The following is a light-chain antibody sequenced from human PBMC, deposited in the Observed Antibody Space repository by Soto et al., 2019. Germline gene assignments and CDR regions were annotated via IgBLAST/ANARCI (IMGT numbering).Light chain of an antibody. Sequence: ESVLTQSPATLSLSPGERATLSCRASQSVSSSLGWYQQIPGQAPRLLIYDASNRATGIPARFSGSGSGTDFPLTISSLEPEDFAVYYCQQRSNWPRTFGQGTKLEIK. CDR3: QQRSNWPRT. CDR2: DAS. CDR1: QSVSSS. J-gene: IGKJ2*01. V-gene: IGKV3-11*01.